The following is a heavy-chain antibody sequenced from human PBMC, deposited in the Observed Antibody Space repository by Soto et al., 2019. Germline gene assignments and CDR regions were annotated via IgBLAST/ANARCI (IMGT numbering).Heavy chain of an antibody. CDR3: AYTGGLLLRGY. J-gene: IGHJ4*02. Sequence: EVQLLESGGGLVQPGGSLRLSCAASGFTFSSYAMSWVRQAPGKGLEWVSAISGSGGSTYYADSVKGRFTISRDNSKKTLYLQMNSLRAEDTAVYYCAYTGGLLLRGYWGQGTLVTVSS. V-gene: IGHV3-23*01. CDR2: ISGSGGST. CDR1: GFTFSSYA. D-gene: IGHD2-15*01.